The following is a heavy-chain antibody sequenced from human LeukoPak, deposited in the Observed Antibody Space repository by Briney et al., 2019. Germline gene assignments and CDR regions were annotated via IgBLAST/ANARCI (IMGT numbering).Heavy chain of an antibody. Sequence: SETLSLTCAVYGGSFSGYYWSWIRQPPGKGLEWIGEINHSGSTNYNPSLKSRVTISVDTSKNQFSLKLSSVTAADTAVYYCARGGDDLVFDYWGQGTLVTVSS. D-gene: IGHD3-16*01. CDR3: ARGGDDLVFDY. CDR2: INHSGST. J-gene: IGHJ4*02. V-gene: IGHV4-34*01. CDR1: GGSFSGYY.